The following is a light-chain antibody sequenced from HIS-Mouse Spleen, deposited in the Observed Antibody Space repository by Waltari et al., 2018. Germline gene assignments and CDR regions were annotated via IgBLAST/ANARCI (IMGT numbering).Light chain of an antibody. J-gene: IGLJ2*01. Sequence: SDELTQPPSVAVSPGQTASITGAGDKLGDKYACWYQQKQGQSPVLVIYQDSKRPSGIPERFSGSNSGNTATLTISGTQAIDEADYYCQAWDSSTVVFGGGTKLTVL. CDR3: QAWDSSTVV. CDR2: QDS. V-gene: IGLV3-1*01. CDR1: KLGDKY.